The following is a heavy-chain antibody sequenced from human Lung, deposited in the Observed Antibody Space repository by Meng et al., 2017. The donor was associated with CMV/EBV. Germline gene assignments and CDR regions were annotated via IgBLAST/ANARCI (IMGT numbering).Heavy chain of an antibody. D-gene: IGHD3-3*01. CDR3: ATETFHDFGSGYVPFDY. V-gene: IGHV3-74*01. Sequence: GGSXRLSCAASGFTFSKSWIHWVRQAPGKGLVWVSRINDDGSSTTYADSVKGRFTVSRDNAKDTLYLQMSSLRAEDTAVYYCATETFHDFGSGYVPFDYWXQGTXVTVSS. CDR2: INDDGSST. J-gene: IGHJ4*02. CDR1: GFTFSKSW.